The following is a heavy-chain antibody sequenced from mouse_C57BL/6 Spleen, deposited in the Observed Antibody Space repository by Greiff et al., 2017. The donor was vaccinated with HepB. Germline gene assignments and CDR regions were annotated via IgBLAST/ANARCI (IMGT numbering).Heavy chain of an antibody. CDR1: GYSFTDYN. D-gene: IGHD1-1*01. CDR2: INPNYGTT. Sequence: EVQLQQSGPELVKPGASVKISCKASGYSFTDYNMNWVKQSNGKSLEWIGVINPNYGTTSYNQQFKGKATLTVDQSSSTAYMQLNSLTSEDSAVYYCARGDYGSSLYAMDYWGQGTSVTVSS. CDR3: ARGDYGSSLYAMDY. V-gene: IGHV1-39*01. J-gene: IGHJ4*01.